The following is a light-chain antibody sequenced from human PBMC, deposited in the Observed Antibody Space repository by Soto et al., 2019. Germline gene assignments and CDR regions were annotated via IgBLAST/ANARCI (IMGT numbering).Light chain of an antibody. J-gene: IGKJ1*01. CDR3: KKFKSGKRK. Sequence: DMQMTQSPSTLSACVVYIVTITCLASQNIERWLAWYQQKPGKAPKLILYDVSSLESGVKSRFSGSGSGKEFIITIKGLHTDDLATYFCKKFKSGKRKFGNGHKVDLK. CDR1: QNIERW. V-gene: IGKV1-5*01. CDR2: DVS.